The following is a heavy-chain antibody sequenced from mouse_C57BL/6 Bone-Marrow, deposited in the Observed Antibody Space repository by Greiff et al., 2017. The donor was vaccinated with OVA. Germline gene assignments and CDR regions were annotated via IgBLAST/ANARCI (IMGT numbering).Heavy chain of an antibody. D-gene: IGHD1-1*01. J-gene: IGHJ4*01. V-gene: IGHV10-1*01. CDR3: VRDYYGSSYVYAMDY. CDR2: IRSKSNNYAT. Sequence: GGGLVQPKGSLKLSCAASGFSFNTYAMNWVRQAPGKGLEWVARIRSKSNNYATYYADSVKDRFTISRDDSESMLYLQMNNLKTEDTAMYYCVRDYYGSSYVYAMDYWGQGTSVTVSS. CDR1: GFSFNTYA.